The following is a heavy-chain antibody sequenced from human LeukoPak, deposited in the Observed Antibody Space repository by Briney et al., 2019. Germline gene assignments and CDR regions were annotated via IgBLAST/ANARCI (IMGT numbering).Heavy chain of an antibody. CDR2: ISWNSGSI. D-gene: IGHD6-19*01. J-gene: IGHJ4*02. Sequence: GGSLRLSCAASGSTFDDYAMHWVRQAPGKGLEWVSGISWNSGSIGYADSVKGRFTISRDNAKTSLYLQMNSLRAEDMALYYCAKGHSSGWYYFDYWGQGTLVTVSS. V-gene: IGHV3-9*03. CDR3: AKGHSSGWYYFDY. CDR1: GSTFDDYA.